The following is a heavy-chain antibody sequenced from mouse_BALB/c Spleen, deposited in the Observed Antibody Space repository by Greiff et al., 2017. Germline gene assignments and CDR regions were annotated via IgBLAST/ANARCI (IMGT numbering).Heavy chain of an antibody. D-gene: IGHD1-1*01. Sequence: QVQLQQSGAELVRPGASVKLSCKASGYTFTSYWINWVKQRPGQGLEWIGNIYPSDSYTNYNQKFKDKATLTVDKSSSTAYMQLSSPTSEDSAVYYCTRDYGSIYWGQGTTLTVSS. CDR2: IYPSDSYT. V-gene: IGHV1-69*02. CDR3: TRDYGSIY. CDR1: GYTFTSYW. J-gene: IGHJ2*01.